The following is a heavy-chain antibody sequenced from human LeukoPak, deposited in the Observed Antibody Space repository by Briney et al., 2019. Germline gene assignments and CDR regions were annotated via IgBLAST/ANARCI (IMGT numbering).Heavy chain of an antibody. CDR3: AREQYADLIFDS. J-gene: IGHJ4*02. Sequence: SETLSLTCTVSGGSISSYYWSWIRQPPGKGLEGIGYIHYSGSTNYNPSLKSRVTISVDTSKNQFSLKLSSVTAADTAVYYCAREQYADLIFDSWGQGTLVTVSS. CDR2: IHYSGST. CDR1: GGSISSYY. V-gene: IGHV4-59*01. D-gene: IGHD4-17*01.